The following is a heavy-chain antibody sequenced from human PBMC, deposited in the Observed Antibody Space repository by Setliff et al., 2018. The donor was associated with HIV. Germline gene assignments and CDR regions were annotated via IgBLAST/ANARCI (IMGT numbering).Heavy chain of an antibody. CDR1: GFTFSGYS. V-gene: IGHV3-21*04. D-gene: IGHD1-7*01. Sequence: GGSLRLSCAASGFTFSGYSVNWVRQAPGKGLEWVSSISSSSSYIYYADSVRGRFTISRDSSKSTLYLQMNSLRDGDTALYYCAKNTPSIINYPYYYYMDVWGKGTTVTVSS. CDR3: AKNTPSIINYPYYYYMDV. J-gene: IGHJ6*03. CDR2: ISSSSSYI.